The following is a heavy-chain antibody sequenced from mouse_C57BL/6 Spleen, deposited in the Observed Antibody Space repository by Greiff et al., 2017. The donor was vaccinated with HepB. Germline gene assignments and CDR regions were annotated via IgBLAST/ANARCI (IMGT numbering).Heavy chain of an antibody. V-gene: IGHV1-55*01. CDR1: GYTFTSYW. Sequence: QVQLQQPGAELVKPGASVKMSCKASGYTFTSYWITWVKQKPGQGLEWIGDIYPGSGSTNYNEKFKSKATLTVDTSSSTAYMQLSSLTSEDSAVYYCAREGLLPYYAMDYWGQGTSVTVSS. J-gene: IGHJ4*01. CDR2: IYPGSGST. CDR3: AREGLLPYYAMDY. D-gene: IGHD2-3*01.